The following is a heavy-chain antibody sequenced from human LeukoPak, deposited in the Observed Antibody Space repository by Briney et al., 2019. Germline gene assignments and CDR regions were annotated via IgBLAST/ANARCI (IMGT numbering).Heavy chain of an antibody. J-gene: IGHJ6*02. CDR2: INHSGST. CDR1: GGSFSGYY. Sequence: SETLSLTCAVYGGSFSGYYWSWIRQPPGKGLEWIGEINHSGSTNYNPSLKSRVTISVDTSMNQFSLKLSSVTAADTAVYYCARLGYYYYYGMDVWGQGTTVTVSS. V-gene: IGHV4-34*01. CDR3: ARLGYYYYYGMDV.